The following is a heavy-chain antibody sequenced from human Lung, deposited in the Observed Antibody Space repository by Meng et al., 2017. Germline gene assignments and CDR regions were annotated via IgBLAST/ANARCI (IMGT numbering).Heavy chain of an antibody. Sequence: QVQLVQSGAEVKKPGSSVKVSCKASGGTFSSYAISWVRQAPGQGLEWMGGIIPILGIANYAQKFQGRVTITADKSTSTAYMELSSLRSEDTAMYYCARGSYCGGDCYFLFDYWGQGTLVTVSS. J-gene: IGHJ4*02. CDR1: GGTFSSYA. CDR2: IIPILGIA. V-gene: IGHV1-69*10. D-gene: IGHD2-21*02. CDR3: ARGSYCGGDCYFLFDY.